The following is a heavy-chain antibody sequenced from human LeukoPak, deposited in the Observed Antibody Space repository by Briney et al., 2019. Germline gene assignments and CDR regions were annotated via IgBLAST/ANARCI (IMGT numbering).Heavy chain of an antibody. D-gene: IGHD2/OR15-2a*01. J-gene: IGHJ4*02. V-gene: IGHV4-59*11. CDR1: GGSISGHY. CDR3: AKGRPGGAVLAAYFDY. Sequence: SETLSLTCTVSGGSISGHYWSWIRQSPGKGLEWIAYIYYIGSTHYNPSLESRVTISVDTSKNQFSLKLRSMTAADTAVYYCAKGRPGGAVLAAYFDYWGQGTLLTVSS. CDR2: IYYIGST.